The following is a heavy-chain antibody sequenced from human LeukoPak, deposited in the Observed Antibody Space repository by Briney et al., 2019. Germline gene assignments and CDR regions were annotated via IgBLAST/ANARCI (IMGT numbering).Heavy chain of an antibody. Sequence: ASVKVSCKASGYTLTGYYLHWVRQAPGQGLEWMGWINPNTGATHSAQKVQGRITMTRDTSISTAYMDLSRLRSDDTAVYYCARDRVGSGWPRPYYFEVWGQGTLVTVSS. V-gene: IGHV1-2*02. CDR1: GYTLTGYY. J-gene: IGHJ4*02. CDR3: ARDRVGSGWPRPYYFEV. CDR2: INPNTGAT. D-gene: IGHD6-19*01.